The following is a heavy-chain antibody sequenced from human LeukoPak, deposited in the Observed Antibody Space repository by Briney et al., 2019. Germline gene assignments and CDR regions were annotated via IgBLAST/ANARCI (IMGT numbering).Heavy chain of an antibody. CDR1: GGTFSSYA. Sequence: ASVKVSCKASGGTFSSYAISWVRQAPGQGLEWMGGISPIFGTANYAQKFQGRVTITADESTSTAYMELSSLRSEDTAVYYCARRKYSGSSNYYYYYMDVWGKGTTVTVSS. V-gene: IGHV1-69*13. CDR3: ARRKYSGSSNYYYYYMDV. J-gene: IGHJ6*03. CDR2: ISPIFGTA. D-gene: IGHD1-26*01.